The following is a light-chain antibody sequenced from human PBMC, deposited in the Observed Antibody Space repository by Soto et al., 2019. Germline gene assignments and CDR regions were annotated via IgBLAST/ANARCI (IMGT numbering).Light chain of an antibody. J-gene: IGKJ1*01. V-gene: IGKV1-5*03. CDR3: QQYSDNWT. CDR1: QSISSW. Sequence: DIQMTQSPSTLSASVGDRVTITCRASQSISSWLAWYQQKPGTAPKLLIYKASTLQSGVPSRFSGSGSGTEFTPTISSLQPDDFATYYCQQYSDNWTFGQGTKVDIK. CDR2: KAS.